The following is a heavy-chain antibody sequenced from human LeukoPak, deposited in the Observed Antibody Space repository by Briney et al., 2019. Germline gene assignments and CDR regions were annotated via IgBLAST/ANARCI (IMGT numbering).Heavy chain of an antibody. CDR1: GGTFSSYA. V-gene: IGHV1-69*13. J-gene: IGHJ6*02. CDR3: ARGTIFGAPMNYYYYGMDA. CDR2: IIPIFGTA. D-gene: IGHD3-3*01. Sequence: SVKVSCKASGGTFSSYAISWVRQAPGQGLEWMGGIIPIFGTANYAQKFQGRVTITADESTSTAYMELSSLRSEDTAVYYCARGTIFGAPMNYYYYGMDAWGQGTTVTVSS.